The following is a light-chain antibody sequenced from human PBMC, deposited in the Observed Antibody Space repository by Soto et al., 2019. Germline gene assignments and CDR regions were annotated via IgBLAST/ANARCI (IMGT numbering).Light chain of an antibody. CDR2: NVS. J-gene: IGLJ1*01. Sequence: QSLLTQPAPLSWSPGQSITLSLPGTRRVVGGYNSVSWYQQHPGKAPKLMIYNVSNRPSGVSNRFSGSKSGNTASLTISGLQAEDEADYYCSSYTSSSTYVFGTGTKVTVL. V-gene: IGLV2-14*01. CDR1: RRVVGGYNS. CDR3: SSYTSSSTYV.